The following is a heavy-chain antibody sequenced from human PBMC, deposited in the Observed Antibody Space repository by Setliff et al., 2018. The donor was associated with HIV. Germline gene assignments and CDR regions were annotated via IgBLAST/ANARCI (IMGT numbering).Heavy chain of an antibody. D-gene: IGHD3-22*01. J-gene: IGHJ2*01. Sequence: SETLSLTCIVFGASIKSHYWSWIRQSPGKRLEWIGSLSSSGRTRYNPSLESRVTISVDTSKNQFSLNLNSVTAADTAVYYCARDRHSYYYDSSGYYNWYFDLWGRGTLVTVSS. V-gene: IGHV4-59*11. CDR2: LSSSGRT. CDR3: ARDRHSYYYDSSGYYNWYFDL. CDR1: GASIKSHY.